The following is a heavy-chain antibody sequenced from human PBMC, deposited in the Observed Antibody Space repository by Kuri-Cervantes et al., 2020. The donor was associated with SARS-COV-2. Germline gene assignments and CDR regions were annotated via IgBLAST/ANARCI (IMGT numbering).Heavy chain of an antibody. CDR3: AKAAYYDYVPDY. CDR2: ISGSGGST. V-gene: IGHV3-23*01. CDR1: GFTFSSYA. D-gene: IGHD3-16*01. J-gene: IGHJ4*02. Sequence: GGSLRLSCAASGFTFSSYAMSWVRQAPGKGLEWVSAISGSGGSTYYADSVKGRFTISRDNSKNTLYLKMNSLRAQDTAVYYCAKAAYYDYVPDYWGQGTLVTVSS.